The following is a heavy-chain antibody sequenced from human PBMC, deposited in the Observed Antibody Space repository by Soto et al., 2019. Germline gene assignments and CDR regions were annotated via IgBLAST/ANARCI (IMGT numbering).Heavy chain of an antibody. CDR3: AKDLTRQLAYWLDP. Sequence: SVKVSCKASGFSFTGYYIHWLRQAPGQGLEWMGWINAHSGGTEYAQKFQGRVTLTRDTSIATAYLTLTRLTSDDTALYYCAKDLTRQLAYWLDPWGQGTQVTVSS. J-gene: IGHJ5*02. CDR1: GFSFTGYY. V-gene: IGHV1-2*02. CDR2: INAHSGGT. D-gene: IGHD6-6*01.